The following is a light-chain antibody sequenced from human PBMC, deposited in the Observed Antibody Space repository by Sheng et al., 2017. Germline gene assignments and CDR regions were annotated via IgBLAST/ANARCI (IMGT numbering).Light chain of an antibody. CDR2: AAS. V-gene: IGKV3D-20*02. J-gene: IGKJ3*01. Sequence: VVTQSPATLSLSPGERAILSCRASQSVSHNFLAWYQQKPGQAPRLLIYAASTRAPGVPVRFSGSGSGTDFTLTISRLEPEDCAVYYCQQRLNWPITFGPGTKVEIK. CDR3: QQRLNWPIT. CDR1: QSVSHNF.